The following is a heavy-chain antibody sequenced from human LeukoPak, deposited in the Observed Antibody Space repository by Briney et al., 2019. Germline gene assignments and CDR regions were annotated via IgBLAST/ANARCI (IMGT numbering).Heavy chain of an antibody. J-gene: IGHJ4*02. CDR3: AREGESSSWPAAYFDY. V-gene: IGHV3-21*01. CDR1: GFTFSSYS. Sequence: GGSLRLSCAASGFTFSSYSMNWVRQAPGKGLEWVSSISSSSSYIYYADSVKGRFTISRDNAKNSLYLQMNSPRAEDTAVYYCAREGESSSWPAAYFDYWGQGTLVTVSS. D-gene: IGHD6-13*01. CDR2: ISSSSSYI.